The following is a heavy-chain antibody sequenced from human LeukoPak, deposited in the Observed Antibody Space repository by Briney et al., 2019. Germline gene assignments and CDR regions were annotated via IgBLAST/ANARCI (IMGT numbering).Heavy chain of an antibody. D-gene: IGHD2-15*01. J-gene: IGHJ2*01. CDR3: ARDGYCSGDTCYSPDWYFDL. V-gene: IGHV3-23*01. CDR2: FSGSGGST. CDR1: GFTFSSYA. Sequence: GVSLRLSCAVSGFTFSSYAMSWVRQAPGKGVVGVSAFSGSGGSTYYADSVKGRFTISRDNAKNSLYLLMNSLRAEDTAVYYCARDGYCSGDTCYSPDWYFDLWGRGTLVTVSS.